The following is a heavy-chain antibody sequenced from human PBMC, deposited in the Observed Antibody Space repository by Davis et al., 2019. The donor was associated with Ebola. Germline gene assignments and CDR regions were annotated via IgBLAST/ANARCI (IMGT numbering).Heavy chain of an antibody. CDR3: AKVGDQLSFPGWLDP. V-gene: IGHV3-30*18. CDR1: GFTFSSYG. J-gene: IGHJ5*02. D-gene: IGHD2-2*01. CDR2: ISFDGSNK. Sequence: GESLKISCAASGFTFSSYGMHWVRQAPGKGLEWVAVISFDGSNKHYADSVKGRFTISRDNSKNTLYLQMTSLRSDDTAVYYCAKVGDQLSFPGWLDPWGQGTLVTVSS.